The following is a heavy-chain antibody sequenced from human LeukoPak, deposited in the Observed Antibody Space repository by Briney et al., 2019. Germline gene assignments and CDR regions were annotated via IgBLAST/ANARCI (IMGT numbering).Heavy chain of an antibody. V-gene: IGHV3-53*01. CDR1: GFTFNNYA. CDR2: IYNDGNT. J-gene: IGHJ4*02. CDR3: ARIEGWYFAY. D-gene: IGHD6-19*01. Sequence: PGGSLRLSCAASGFTFNNYAMNWVRQAPGKGLEWVSVIYNDGNTYYADSVKGRFTISRDNSKNTLYLQMNSLRAEDTAVYYCARIEGWYFAYWGQGTLVTVSS.